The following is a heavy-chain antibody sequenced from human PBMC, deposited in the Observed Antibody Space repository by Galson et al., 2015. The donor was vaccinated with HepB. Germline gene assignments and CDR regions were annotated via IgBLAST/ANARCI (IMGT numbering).Heavy chain of an antibody. CDR2: IDPSDSYT. J-gene: IGHJ6*02. CDR1: GYSFTSYW. D-gene: IGHD2-21*02. Sequence: QSGAEVKKPGESLRISCKGSGYSFTSYWISWVRQMPGKGLEWMGRIDPSDSYTNYSPSFQGHVTISADKSISTAYLQWSSLKASDTAMYYCARGTYCGGDCYYYYGMDVWGQGTTVTVSS. CDR3: ARGTYCGGDCYYYYGMDV. V-gene: IGHV5-10-1*01.